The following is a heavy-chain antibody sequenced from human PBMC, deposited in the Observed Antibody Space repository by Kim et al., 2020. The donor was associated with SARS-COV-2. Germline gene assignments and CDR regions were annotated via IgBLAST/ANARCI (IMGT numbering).Heavy chain of an antibody. J-gene: IGHJ3*02. CDR2: IYGDGRT. D-gene: IGHD2-15*01. CDR1: GFTVSSNF. V-gene: IGHV3-53*01. CDR3: AGRGDCSGGSCSFDDAFD. Sequence: GGSLRLSCAASGFTVSSNFMSWIRQAPGKGLECISIIYGDGRTYYADAVKGRCTITRDNYQNKLHLQMNSRRGDDTAGVYCAGRGDCSGGSCSFDDAFD.